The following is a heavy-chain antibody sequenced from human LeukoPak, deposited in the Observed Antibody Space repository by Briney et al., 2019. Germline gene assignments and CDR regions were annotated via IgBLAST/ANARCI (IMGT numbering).Heavy chain of an antibody. CDR3: ARDPCHYGSGSPHGMDV. CDR1: GYSFTGYY. V-gene: IGHV1-2*02. Sequence: ASVKVSCKASGYSFTGYYMHWVRQAPGQGLEWMGWINPNSGGTNYAQKFQGRVIMTRDTSISTAFMELSSLRSDDTAVYYCARDPCHYGSGSPHGMDVWGQGTTVTVSS. CDR2: INPNSGGT. D-gene: IGHD3-10*01. J-gene: IGHJ6*02.